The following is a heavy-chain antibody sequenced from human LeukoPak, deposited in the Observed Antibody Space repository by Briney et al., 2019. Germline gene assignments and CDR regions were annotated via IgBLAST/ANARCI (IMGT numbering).Heavy chain of an antibody. Sequence: ASVKVSCKASGYTFTSYGITWVRQAPGQGLEWMGWISAHNGDTRYAQTFQGRVTMTRDTSTSTVYMELNSLISEDTAVFYCARGGSLNPFDVWGQGTMLTVSS. CDR3: ARGGSLNPFDV. V-gene: IGHV1-18*01. CDR2: ISAHNGDT. J-gene: IGHJ3*01. D-gene: IGHD3-10*01. CDR1: GYTFTSYG.